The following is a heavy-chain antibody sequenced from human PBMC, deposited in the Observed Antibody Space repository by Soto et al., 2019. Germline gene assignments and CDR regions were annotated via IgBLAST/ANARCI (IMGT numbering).Heavy chain of an antibody. Sequence: PSETLSLTCGVYGGSLSGYYWTGSRRPPGKGLEGIGEVNPGGITNYSPSVKSRPTISLDTSKKQVTLEMTSVTAADTDVYYCGRVVIKMAIQSIDYWGPGTLVTVSS. CDR2: VNPGGIT. CDR3: GRVVIKMAIQSIDY. CDR1: GGSLSGYY. V-gene: IGHV4-34*01. J-gene: IGHJ4*02.